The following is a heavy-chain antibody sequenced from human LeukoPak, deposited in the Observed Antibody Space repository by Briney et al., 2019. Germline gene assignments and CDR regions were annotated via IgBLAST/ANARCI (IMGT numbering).Heavy chain of an antibody. V-gene: IGHV4-30-2*01. CDR2: IYHSGST. CDR1: GGSISSGGHS. CDR3: ARESGYSGYDYFDH. Sequence: SETLSLTCAVSGGSISSGGHSWSWIRQPPGKGLEWIGYIYHSGSTYYNPSLKSRATISVDRSKNQFSLKLSSVTAADTAVYYCARESGYSGYDYFDHWGQGTLVTVSS. D-gene: IGHD5-12*01. J-gene: IGHJ4*02.